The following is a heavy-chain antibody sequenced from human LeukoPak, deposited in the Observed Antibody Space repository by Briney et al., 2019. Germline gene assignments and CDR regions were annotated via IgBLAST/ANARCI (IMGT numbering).Heavy chain of an antibody. J-gene: IGHJ6*03. CDR2: LSGSGAGT. CDR1: GFTFSDYA. CDR3: AKAQEVRIAAAQSTRSYYYYYMDV. Sequence: GGSLRLSCAASGFTFSDYALGWVRQAPGRGLEWVATLSGSGAGTYYSDSVQGRFTISRDNSKNTLYLQMNSLRAEDTAVYYCAKAQEVRIAAAQSTRSYYYYYMDVWGKGTTVTVSS. V-gene: IGHV3-23*01. D-gene: IGHD6-13*01.